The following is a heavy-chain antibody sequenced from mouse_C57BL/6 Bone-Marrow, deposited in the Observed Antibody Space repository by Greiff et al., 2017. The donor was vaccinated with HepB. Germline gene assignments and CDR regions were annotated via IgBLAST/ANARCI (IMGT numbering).Heavy chain of an antibody. Sequence: QVQLKQPGAELVKPGASVKMSCKASGYTFTSYWITWVKQRPGQGLEWIGDIYPGSGSTNYNEKFKSKATLTVDTSSSTAYMQLSSLTSEDSAVYYCARNYGSSLPYAMDYWGQGTSVTVSS. CDR3: ARNYGSSLPYAMDY. D-gene: IGHD1-1*01. CDR2: IYPGSGST. J-gene: IGHJ4*01. CDR1: GYTFTSYW. V-gene: IGHV1-55*01.